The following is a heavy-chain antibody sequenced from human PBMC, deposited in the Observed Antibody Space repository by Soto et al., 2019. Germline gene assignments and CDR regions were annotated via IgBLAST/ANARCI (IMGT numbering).Heavy chain of an antibody. D-gene: IGHD3-10*01. CDR3: ARDLPGDEGDGFDI. CDR2: LYSGGST. CDR1: GLTVSSNY. V-gene: IGHV3-53*02. Sequence: EVQLVETGGGLIQPEGSLRLSCAASGLTVSSNYMNWVRQAPGKGLEWVSVLYSGGSTHYAGSVKGRFIISRDNSKNTLYLQMNSLRVEDTAVYYCARDLPGDEGDGFDIWGHGTMVTVSS. J-gene: IGHJ3*02.